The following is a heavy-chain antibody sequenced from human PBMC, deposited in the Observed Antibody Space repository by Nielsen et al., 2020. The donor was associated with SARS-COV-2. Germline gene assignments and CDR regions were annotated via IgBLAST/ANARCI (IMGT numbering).Heavy chain of an antibody. CDR1: GYSFTSYW. Sequence: GESLKISCKGSGYSFTSYWIGWVRQMPGKGLEWMGIIYPGDSDTRYSPSFQGQVTISADKSISTAYLQWSSLKASDTAMYYCARHRGSSSSQRYYYYYMDVWGKGTTVTVSS. CDR3: ARHRGSSSSQRYYYYYMDV. CDR2: IYPGDSDT. D-gene: IGHD6-6*01. V-gene: IGHV5-51*01. J-gene: IGHJ6*03.